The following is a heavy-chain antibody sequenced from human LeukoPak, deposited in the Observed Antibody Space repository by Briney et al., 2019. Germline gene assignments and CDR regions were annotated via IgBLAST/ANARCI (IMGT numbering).Heavy chain of an antibody. V-gene: IGHV1-2*06. CDR1: GYTFTGHY. J-gene: IGHJ4*02. CDR2: INPNSGST. Sequence: ASVKVSCKASGYTFTGHYMQWVRQAPGQGLEWVGRINPNSGSTNYAQRFRGRVTMTRDTSITTAYMDLSRLGSDDTAVYHCARAFYFDAWSYYYFDYWGQGTLVTVSS. D-gene: IGHD3-10*01. CDR3: ARAFYFDAWSYYYFDY.